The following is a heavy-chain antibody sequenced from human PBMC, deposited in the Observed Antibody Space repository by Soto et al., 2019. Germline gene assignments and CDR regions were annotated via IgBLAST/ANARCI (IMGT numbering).Heavy chain of an antibody. CDR1: GFVFSAYD. Sequence: GSLRLSCVSSGFVFSAYDMIWVRRPPGKGLEWVSKIGPGAKTMDYHDSVKGRFIISRDNAKNSMFLQMNSLGVEDTAVYYCARVIGERPEFGNGGQGTQVTVSS. V-gene: IGHV3-48*03. CDR2: IGPGAKTM. J-gene: IGHJ4*02. CDR3: ARVIGERPEFGN. D-gene: IGHD3-10*01.